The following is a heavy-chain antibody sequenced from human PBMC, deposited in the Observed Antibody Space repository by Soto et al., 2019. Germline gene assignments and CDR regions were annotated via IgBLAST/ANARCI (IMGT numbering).Heavy chain of an antibody. CDR1: GYTFTSYY. Sequence: ASVKVSCKASGYTFTSYYMHWVRQAPGQGLEWMGIINANNGSTNYAQKLQGRVTMTTDTSTSTAYMELRSLRSEDTAVYYCARVTTAWGDDAFDIWGQGTMVTVSS. D-gene: IGHD4-17*01. V-gene: IGHV1-46*01. CDR3: ARVTTAWGDDAFDI. CDR2: INANNGST. J-gene: IGHJ3*02.